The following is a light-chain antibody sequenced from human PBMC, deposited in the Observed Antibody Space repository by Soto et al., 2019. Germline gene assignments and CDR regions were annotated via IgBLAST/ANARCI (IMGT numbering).Light chain of an antibody. J-gene: IGKJ1*01. CDR2: DAS. CDR1: QSISSW. Sequence: DIQMTQSPSTLSASVGDRVTITGRASQSISSWLAWYQHKPGKAPKLLIYDASSLESGVPSRFSGSGSGTEFTLTISSLQPDDFATYYCQQYNSYPWTFGQGTKVEIK. CDR3: QQYNSYPWT. V-gene: IGKV1-5*01.